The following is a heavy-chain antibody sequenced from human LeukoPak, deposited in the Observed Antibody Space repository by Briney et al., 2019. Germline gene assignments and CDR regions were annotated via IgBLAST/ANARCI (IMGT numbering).Heavy chain of an antibody. D-gene: IGHD3-10*01. Sequence: ETLSLTCAVYGGSFSGYYWSWIRQPPGKGLEWIGKINHSGSTNYNPSLKSRVTISVDTSKNQFSLKLSSVTAADTAVYYCARVYGSGSYYYYYYGMDVWGKGTTVTVSS. CDR2: INHSGST. J-gene: IGHJ6*04. V-gene: IGHV4-34*01. CDR3: ARVYGSGSYYYYYYGMDV. CDR1: GGSFSGYY.